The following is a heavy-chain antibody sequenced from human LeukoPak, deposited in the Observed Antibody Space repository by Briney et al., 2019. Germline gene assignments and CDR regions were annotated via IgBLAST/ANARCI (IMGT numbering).Heavy chain of an antibody. Sequence: SETLSLTCTVSGDSVTNDFFWGWVRQPPGKELEWIGSFCLGRDTYYRPSLKSRVTISVYTSKNQFSLNLNSVTAADTAVYYCARWASISREPGGFFDHWGQGILVTVSS. CDR2: FCLGRDT. J-gene: IGHJ4*02. V-gene: IGHV4-38-2*02. CDR3: ARWASISREPGGFFDH. D-gene: IGHD1-14*01. CDR1: GDSVTNDFF.